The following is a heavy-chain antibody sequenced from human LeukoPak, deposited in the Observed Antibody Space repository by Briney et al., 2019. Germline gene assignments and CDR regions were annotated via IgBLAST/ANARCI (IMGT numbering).Heavy chain of an antibody. CDR2: ISISSTYK. CDR3: ARGGVGLVIIPGWEYDYYGMDV. V-gene: IGHV3-21*01. J-gene: IGHJ6*02. D-gene: IGHD3/OR15-3a*01. Sequence: GGSLRLSCAASGFTLSSYSMNWVRQAPGKGLEWVSSISISSTYKYYADPVKGRFTISRDNAKNSLYLQMNSLRAEDTAVYYCARGGVGLVIIPGWEYDYYGMDVWGQGTTVTVSS. CDR1: GFTLSSYS.